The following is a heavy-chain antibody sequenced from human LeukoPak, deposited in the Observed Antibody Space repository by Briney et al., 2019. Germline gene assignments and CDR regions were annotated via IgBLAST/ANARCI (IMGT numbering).Heavy chain of an antibody. D-gene: IGHD3-10*01. J-gene: IGHJ4*02. CDR1: GGSISSYY. V-gene: IGHV4-4*07. Sequence: SETLSLTCTVSGGSISSYYWSWIRQPAGKGVEWIGRVYSSGSTNYSPSLKSRVTISLDMSKNQFSLKLSSVTAADTAVYYCARDITAEYGSGSYFYWGQGTLVTVSS. CDR3: ARDITAEYGSGSYFY. CDR2: VYSSGST.